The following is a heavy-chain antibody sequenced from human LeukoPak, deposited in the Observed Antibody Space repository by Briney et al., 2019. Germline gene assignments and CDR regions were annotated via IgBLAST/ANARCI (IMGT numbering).Heavy chain of an antibody. Sequence: AGGSLRLSCAASEFTFSRYWMSWVRQAPRKGLEWVANIKQDGSEKYYADSEKGRFTISRDNAKNLLYLQMNYVRAEDTAVYYCARDKGDYDSSGSLFVFGGQGILVTVSS. V-gene: IGHV3-7*03. J-gene: IGHJ4*02. CDR2: IKQDGSEK. D-gene: IGHD3-22*01. CDR3: ARDKGDYDSSGSLFVF. CDR1: EFTFSRYW.